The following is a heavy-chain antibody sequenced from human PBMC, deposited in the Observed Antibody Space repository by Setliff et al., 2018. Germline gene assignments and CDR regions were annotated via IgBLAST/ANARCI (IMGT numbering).Heavy chain of an antibody. J-gene: IGHJ5*02. CDR2: IYYSGST. D-gene: IGHD3-10*01. CDR3: AKADEGPRRASGSYYPLLRFDP. Sequence: SETLSLTCTVSGGSISSYYWSWIRQPPGKGLEWIGYIYYSGSTNYNPSLKSRVTISVDTSKNQFSLKLSSVTAADTALYYCAKADEGPRRASGSYYPLLRFDPWGQGTLVTVSS. V-gene: IGHV4-59*01. CDR1: GGSISSYY.